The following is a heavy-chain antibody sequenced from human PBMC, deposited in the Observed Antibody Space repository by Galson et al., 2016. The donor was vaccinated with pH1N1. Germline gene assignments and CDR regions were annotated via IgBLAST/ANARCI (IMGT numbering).Heavy chain of an antibody. V-gene: IGHV3-30*02. CDR2: IHYDGSTE. J-gene: IGHJ4*02. Sequence: SLRLSCAASGFTFSAHGMHWVRQAPGEGLEGVAFIHYDGSTEYFPDSVKGRFTISRDNSKSTLYLQMNSLTLEDTAIYYCARDSYIRPGTGGSVDYWGQGALVTVSS. CDR1: GFTFSAHG. D-gene: IGHD1-14*01. CDR3: ARDSYIRPGTGGSVDY.